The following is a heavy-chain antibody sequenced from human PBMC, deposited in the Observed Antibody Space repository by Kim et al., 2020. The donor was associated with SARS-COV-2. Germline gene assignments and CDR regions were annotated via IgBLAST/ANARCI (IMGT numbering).Heavy chain of an antibody. CDR2: IYYSGST. V-gene: IGHV4-39*01. Sequence: SETLSLTCTVSGGSISSSSYYWGWIRQPPGKGLEWIGSIYYSGSTYYNPSLKSRVTISVDTSKNQFSLKLSSVTAADTAVYYCARISPEVYYFGSGSTVPDYWGQGTLVTVSS. D-gene: IGHD3-10*01. CDR3: ARISPEVYYFGSGSTVPDY. J-gene: IGHJ4*02. CDR1: GGSISSSSYY.